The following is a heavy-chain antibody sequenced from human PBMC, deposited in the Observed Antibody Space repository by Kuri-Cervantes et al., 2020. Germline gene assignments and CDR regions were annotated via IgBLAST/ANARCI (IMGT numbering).Heavy chain of an antibody. V-gene: IGHV3-11*04. Sequence: GSLRLSCAASGFTFSDHYMNWIRQAPGKGLEWVSYISGRGNIIYYADSVKGRFTISRDNAKKSLYLQMNSLRAEDTAVYYCAKGEYGEPPYYYYGMDVWGQGTTVTVSS. CDR2: ISGRGNII. CDR3: AKGEYGEPPYYYYGMDV. D-gene: IGHD4-17*01. J-gene: IGHJ6*02. CDR1: GFTFSDHY.